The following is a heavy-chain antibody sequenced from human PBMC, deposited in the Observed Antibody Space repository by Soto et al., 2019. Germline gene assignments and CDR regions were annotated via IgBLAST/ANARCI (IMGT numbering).Heavy chain of an antibody. CDR1: GGTFSSYA. Sequence: GASVKVSCKASGGTFSSYAISWVRQAPGQGLEWMGGIIPIFGTANYAQKFQGRVTITADKSTSTAYMELSSLRSEDTAVYYCAPGRVHSRFLKTAYYYYGMDVWGQGTTVTVSS. D-gene: IGHD3-3*01. CDR3: APGRVHSRFLKTAYYYYGMDV. V-gene: IGHV1-69*06. J-gene: IGHJ6*02. CDR2: IIPIFGTA.